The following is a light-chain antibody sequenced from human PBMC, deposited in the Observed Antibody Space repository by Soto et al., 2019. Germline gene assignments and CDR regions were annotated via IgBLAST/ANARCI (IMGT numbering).Light chain of an antibody. CDR2: DAS. J-gene: IGKJ1*01. V-gene: IGKV3-11*01. Sequence: IVLTKSPATLSLSPGERATLSCRDIQSASSYLAWYQQKPGQAPSLLFYDASNRATGSLARFSGSGSGTDCTLTISSLEPDDCAVYYCQQLSNWPRGTVGQGTKVEIK. CDR1: QSASSY. CDR3: QQLSNWPRGT.